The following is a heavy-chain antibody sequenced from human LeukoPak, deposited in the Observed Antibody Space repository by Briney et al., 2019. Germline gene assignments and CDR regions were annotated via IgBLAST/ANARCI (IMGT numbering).Heavy chain of an antibody. V-gene: IGHV3-48*02. D-gene: IGHD2-2*01. J-gene: IGHJ4*02. CDR1: GFTFNIYT. CDR3: ARDPTSTYQFDS. CDR2: ISSSSSTK. Sequence: GGSLRLSCAASGFTFNIYTMNWVRQAPGKGLEWVAYISSSSSTKYYADSVKGRSTISRDNAKNSLYLQMNSLRDEDTAVYYCARDPTSTYQFDSWGQGTLVTVSS.